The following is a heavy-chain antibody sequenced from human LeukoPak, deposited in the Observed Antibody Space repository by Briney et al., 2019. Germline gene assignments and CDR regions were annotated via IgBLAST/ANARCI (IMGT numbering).Heavy chain of an antibody. D-gene: IGHD2-2*01. CDR1: GGSIRGNY. Sequence: SETLSLTCTVSGGSIRGNYRSWTRQPAGEGLEWIGRINANGKTNYNPSLKSRVTMSIDTSKNQFSLKLTSVTAADTAVYYCARWDIVVVPAARARFDPWGQGTLVTVSS. CDR2: INANGKT. CDR3: ARWDIVVVPAARARFDP. V-gene: IGHV4-4*07. J-gene: IGHJ5*02.